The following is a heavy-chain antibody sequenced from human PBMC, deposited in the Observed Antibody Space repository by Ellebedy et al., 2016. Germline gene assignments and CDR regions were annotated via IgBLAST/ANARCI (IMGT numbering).Heavy chain of an antibody. CDR2: VFYGGST. CDR3: ARDVSLYSSSPSFDS. D-gene: IGHD6-6*01. V-gene: IGHV4-59*02. Sequence: SETLSLXCTVSGGSVDTYYWTWIRQAPGEGLEWIGYVFYGGSTKYNPSLRSRVTISLDTSKNRFSLKVTSVAAADTAVYYCARDVSLYSSSPSFDSWGQGTLVTVSS. J-gene: IGHJ4*02. CDR1: GGSVDTYY.